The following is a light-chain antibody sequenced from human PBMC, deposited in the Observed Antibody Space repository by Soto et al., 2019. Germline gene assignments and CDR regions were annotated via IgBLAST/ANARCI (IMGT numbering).Light chain of an antibody. Sequence: QSVLTQPPSASGTPGQRVTISCSGSSSNIGSSSVNWYQQLPGTAPKVLIYSNNQRPSGVPDRFSGSKSGTSASLVISGLQSEDEADYYCAAWDDSLNGWVFGGGTKLTVL. J-gene: IGLJ3*02. CDR3: AAWDDSLNGWV. CDR1: SSNIGSSS. CDR2: SNN. V-gene: IGLV1-44*01.